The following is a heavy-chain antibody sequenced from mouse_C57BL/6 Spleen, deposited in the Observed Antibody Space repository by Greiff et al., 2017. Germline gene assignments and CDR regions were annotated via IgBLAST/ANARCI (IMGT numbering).Heavy chain of an antibody. V-gene: IGHV1-82*01. CDR2: IYPGDGDT. Sequence: VQLQESGAELVRPGASVKISCKASGYAFSSSWMNWVKQRPGKGLEWIGRIYPGDGDTNYNGKFKGKATLTADKSSSTAYMQLSSLTSEDSAVYFCAQLTGDYWGQGTTLTVSS. CDR1: GYAFSSSW. J-gene: IGHJ2*01. CDR3: AQLTGDY. D-gene: IGHD4-1*01.